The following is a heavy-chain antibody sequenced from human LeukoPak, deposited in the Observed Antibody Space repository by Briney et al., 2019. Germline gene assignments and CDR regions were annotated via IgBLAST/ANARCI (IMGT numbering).Heavy chain of an antibody. J-gene: IGHJ4*02. Sequence: GESLKISCKGSGYRFNAYWIGWVRQMPGKGLEWMGIIYPGDSDTRYSPSFQGQVTMSADKSINTAYLQWSSLKASDTAMYYCTRRKGCSSSSCPPDYWGQGTLVTVSS. V-gene: IGHV5-51*01. CDR3: TRRKGCSSSSCPPDY. D-gene: IGHD2-15*01. CDR1: GYRFNAYW. CDR2: IYPGDSDT.